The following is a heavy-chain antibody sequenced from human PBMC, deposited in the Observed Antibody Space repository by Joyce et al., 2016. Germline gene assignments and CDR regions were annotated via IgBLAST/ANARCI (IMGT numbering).Heavy chain of an antibody. D-gene: IGHD2-8*01. CDR2: LSSSSYYI. J-gene: IGHJ4*02. CDR3: ARSSYTNGIFDY. CDR1: GFTFSRYS. V-gene: IGHV3-21*01. Sequence: EVQLVESGGGLVKPGGSLRLSCAASGFTFSRYSMSWVLQAPGKGREWVSSLSSSSYYIKYTDSVKGRFTISRDNAKNSLYLLMNSLRVEDTAVYYCARSSYTNGIFDYWGQGTLVTVSS.